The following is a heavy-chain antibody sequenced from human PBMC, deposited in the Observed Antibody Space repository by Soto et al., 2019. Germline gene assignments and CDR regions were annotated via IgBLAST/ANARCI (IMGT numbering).Heavy chain of an antibody. J-gene: IGHJ3*02. CDR3: ARVWGGAFDI. V-gene: IGHV4-59*01. Sequence: PSETLSLTCTVSGGSISSYYWSWIRQPPGKGLEWIGYIYYSGSTNYNPSLKSRVTMSVDTSKNQFSLKLSSVTAADTAVYYCARVWGGAFDIWGQGTMVTVSS. CDR2: IYYSGST. CDR1: GGSISSYY. D-gene: IGHD3-10*01.